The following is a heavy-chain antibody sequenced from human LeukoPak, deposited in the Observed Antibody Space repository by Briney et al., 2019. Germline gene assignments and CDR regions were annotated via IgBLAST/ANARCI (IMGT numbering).Heavy chain of an antibody. CDR3: ARVTMVAAASYNWFVP. D-gene: IGHD2-15*01. CDR2: IWSDGSNK. V-gene: IGHV3-33*01. J-gene: IGHJ5*02. Sequence: GGSLRLSCAASGFTSSNYGMHWVRQAPGKGLEWVAVIWSDGSNKYYADSVRGRFTISRDNSKNTLYLQMNSLRAEDTAVYYCARVTMVAAASYNWFVPWGQGTLVTVSS. CDR1: GFTSSNYG.